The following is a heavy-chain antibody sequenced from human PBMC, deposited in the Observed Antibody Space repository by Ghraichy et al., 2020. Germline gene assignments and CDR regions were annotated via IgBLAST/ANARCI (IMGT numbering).Heavy chain of an antibody. V-gene: IGHV3-7*01. CDR3: VSQGYENMGFNAHWFDP. D-gene: IGHD2/OR15-2a*01. CDR2: IKQDGSEA. J-gene: IGHJ5*02. Sequence: GESLNISCAASGFTLSSYWMSWVRQAPGKGLEWVANIKQDGSEAYYVDSVKGRLTISRDNAKNSLYLQMNSLRIEDTAVYYCVSQGYENMGFNAHWFDPWGQGTLVTVSS. CDR1: GFTLSSYW.